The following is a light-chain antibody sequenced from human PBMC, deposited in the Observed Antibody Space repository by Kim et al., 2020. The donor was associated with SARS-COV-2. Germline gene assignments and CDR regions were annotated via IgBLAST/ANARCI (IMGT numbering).Light chain of an antibody. CDR1: QSISSY. V-gene: IGKV1-39*01. CDR3: KQSYMTPTWT. J-gene: IGKJ1*01. Sequence: DIQMTQSPSSLSASVGDRVTITCRAGQSISSYLNWYQQKPGKAPKLLIYAASSLQSGVPSRFSGSGSGTDFTLTISSLHPEESASYLSKQSYMTPTWTFVQGTQVDIK. CDR2: AAS.